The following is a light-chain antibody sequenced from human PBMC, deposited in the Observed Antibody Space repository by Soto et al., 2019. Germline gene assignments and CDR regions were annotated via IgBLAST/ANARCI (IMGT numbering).Light chain of an antibody. CDR1: QSVSSN. CDR3: HQRQSWPRT. J-gene: IGKJ1*01. V-gene: IGKV3-15*01. Sequence: EIVMTQSPATVSVSPGERATLSCRASQSVSSNLAWYQQKPGQAPRLLIYGASTRATGIPARFSGSGSGTEFTLTISSLQSEDFAVYYCHQRQSWPRTFGQGTKVDIK. CDR2: GAS.